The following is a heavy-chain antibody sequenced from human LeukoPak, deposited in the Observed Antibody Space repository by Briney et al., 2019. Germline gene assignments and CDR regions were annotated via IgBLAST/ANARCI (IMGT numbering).Heavy chain of an antibody. D-gene: IGHD2-2*01. Sequence: ASVTVSCKASGYSFTTYGISWVRQAPGQGLEWMAWISAYDGKTNYAQTFQGRVTMTTDTSTSTAYMELRSLRSDDTAVYYCAREAIIVPSGGMDLWGQGTTVTVSS. V-gene: IGHV1-18*01. CDR2: ISAYDGKT. J-gene: IGHJ6*02. CDR3: AREAIIVPSGGMDL. CDR1: GYSFTTYG.